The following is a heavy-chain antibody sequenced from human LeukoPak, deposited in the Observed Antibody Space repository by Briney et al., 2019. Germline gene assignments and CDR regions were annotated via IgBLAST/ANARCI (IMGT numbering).Heavy chain of an antibody. D-gene: IGHD3-10*01. J-gene: IGHJ5*02. CDR1: GFTFSSYW. CDR3: ARGNTLWFGELLNWFDP. V-gene: IGHV3-7*03. CDR2: IKQDGSEK. Sequence: PGGSLRLSCAASGFTFSSYWMSWVRQAPGKGLEWVANIKQDGSEKYYVDSVKGRFTISRDNAKNSLYLQMNSLRAEDTAVYYCARGNTLWFGELLNWFDPWGQGTLVTVSS.